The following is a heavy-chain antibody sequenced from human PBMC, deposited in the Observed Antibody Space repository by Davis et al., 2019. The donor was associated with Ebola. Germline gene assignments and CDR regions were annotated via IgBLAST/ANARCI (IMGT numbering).Heavy chain of an antibody. Sequence: ASVKVSCKASGYTFTGYYMHWVRQAPGQGLEWMGRINPNSGGTNYAQKFQGRVTMTRDTSISTAYMELSRLRSDDTAVYYCAREDYDILTAFDPWGQGTLVTVSS. CDR2: INPNSGGT. J-gene: IGHJ5*02. CDR3: AREDYDILTAFDP. D-gene: IGHD3-9*01. CDR1: GYTFTGYY. V-gene: IGHV1-2*06.